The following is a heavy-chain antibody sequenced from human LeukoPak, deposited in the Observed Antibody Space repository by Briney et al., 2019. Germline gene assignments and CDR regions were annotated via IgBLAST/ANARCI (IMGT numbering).Heavy chain of an antibody. J-gene: IGHJ4*02. CDR1: GYTFTGYY. V-gene: IGHV1-2*02. CDR2: INPNSGGT. CDR3: ASPSTTGTTTKYYFDY. Sequence: ASVKVSCKASGYTFTGYYMHWVRQAPGQGLEWMGWINPNSGGTNYAQKFQGRVTMTRDTSISTAYMELSSLRSEDTAVYYCASPSTTGTTTKYYFDYWGQGTLVTVSS. D-gene: IGHD1-7*01.